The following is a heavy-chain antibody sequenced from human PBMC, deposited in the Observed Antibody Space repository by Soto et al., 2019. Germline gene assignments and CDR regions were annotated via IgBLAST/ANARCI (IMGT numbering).Heavy chain of an antibody. J-gene: IGHJ4*02. CDR1: GGSISSYY. CDR3: AKDKYAPYSSSWYDY. Sequence: SETLSLTCTVSGGSISSYYWSWIRQPPGKGLEWIGYIYYSGSTNYNPSLKSRVTISVDTSKNQFSLRAEDTAVYYCAKDKYAPYSSSWYDYWGQGTLVTVSS. V-gene: IGHV4-59*01. D-gene: IGHD6-13*01. CDR2: IYYSGST.